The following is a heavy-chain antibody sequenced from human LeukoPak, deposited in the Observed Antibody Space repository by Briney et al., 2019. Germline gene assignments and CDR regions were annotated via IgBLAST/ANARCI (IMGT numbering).Heavy chain of an antibody. CDR3: ARHSSTSAWYVDY. D-gene: IGHD6-19*01. Sequence: SETLSLTCTVSSGSIGSYYWSWIRQPPGKGLEWIGNIHDSGSTNYNPSLTSRVTISVDTSKSQFSLKLKSVTAADTAVYYCARHSSTSAWYVDYWGQGTLVTVSS. CDR1: SGSIGSYY. J-gene: IGHJ4*02. CDR2: IHDSGST. V-gene: IGHV4-59*08.